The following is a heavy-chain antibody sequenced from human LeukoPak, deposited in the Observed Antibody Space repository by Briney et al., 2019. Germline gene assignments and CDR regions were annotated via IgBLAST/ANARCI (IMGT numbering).Heavy chain of an antibody. J-gene: IGHJ4*02. D-gene: IGHD4-23*01. CDR3: AKRSDYGGSGNYFDF. CDR1: EFTVSSNY. Sequence: PGGSLRLSCAASEFTVSSNYMTCVRQAPGKGLEWVSTISGRDSNTYYADSVTGRFTISRDNSKNTLYLQMNSLRAEDTAVYYCAKRSDYGGSGNYFDFWGQGTPVTASS. V-gene: IGHV3-23*01. CDR2: ISGRDSNT.